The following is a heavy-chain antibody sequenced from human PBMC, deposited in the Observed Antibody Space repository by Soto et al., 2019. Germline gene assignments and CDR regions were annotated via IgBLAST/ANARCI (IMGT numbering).Heavy chain of an antibody. CDR1: GDSMSSSNW. J-gene: IGHJ4*02. CDR2: AHHSGRT. V-gene: IGHV4-4*02. Sequence: SETLSLTCTVSGDSMSSSNWWNLVRQPPGKGLEWIGEAHHSGRTNYNPSLKSRVTISVDRSQNLFSLKLASVAAADTAVYYCARDKFTGYFDSWGQGTLVTVSS. D-gene: IGHD2-8*02. CDR3: ARDKFTGYFDS.